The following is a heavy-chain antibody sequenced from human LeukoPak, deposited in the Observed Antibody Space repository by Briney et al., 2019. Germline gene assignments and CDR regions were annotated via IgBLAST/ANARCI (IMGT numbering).Heavy chain of an antibody. CDR1: GFTFSSYG. CDR2: ISYDGSNK. D-gene: IGHD2-15*01. V-gene: IGHV3-30*18. Sequence: GRSLRLSCAASGFTFSSYGMHWVRQAPGKGLEWVAVISYDGSNKYYADSVKGRFTISRDNSKNTLYLQMNSLRAEDTAVYYCAKPRSGTKGAFDIWGQGTMVTVSS. CDR3: AKPRSGTKGAFDI. J-gene: IGHJ3*02.